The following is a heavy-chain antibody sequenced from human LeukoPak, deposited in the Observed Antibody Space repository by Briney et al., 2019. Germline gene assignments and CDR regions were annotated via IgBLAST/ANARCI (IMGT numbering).Heavy chain of an antibody. V-gene: IGHV1-69*13. Sequence: SVKVSCKASGGTFSSYAISWVRQAPGQGLEWMGGIIPIFGTANYAQKFQGRVTITADESTSTAYMELSSLRSEDTAVYYCARDAGLTTGGWWFDPWGPGTLVTVSS. D-gene: IGHD4-17*01. CDR1: GGTFSSYA. CDR2: IIPIFGTA. J-gene: IGHJ5*02. CDR3: ARDAGLTTGGWWFDP.